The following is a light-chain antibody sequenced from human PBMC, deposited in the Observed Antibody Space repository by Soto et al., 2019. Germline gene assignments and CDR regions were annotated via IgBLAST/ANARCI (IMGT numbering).Light chain of an antibody. CDR2: DAS. CDR3: QQYNSYWT. Sequence: DIQMTQSPSTLSASVGDRVTITCRASQSISSWLAWYQQKPGKAPKLLIYDASSLESGVPSRFSGRGSGTEFTLTISGLQPDDFATYYCQQYNSYWTFGQGTKVDIK. V-gene: IGKV1-5*01. CDR1: QSISSW. J-gene: IGKJ1*01.